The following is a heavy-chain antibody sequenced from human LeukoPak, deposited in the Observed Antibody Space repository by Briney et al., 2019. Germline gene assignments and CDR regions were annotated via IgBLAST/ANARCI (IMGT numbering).Heavy chain of an antibody. CDR3: ARDRILIGIWSGYRGFDP. CDR1: GYSISSGYY. Sequence: SETLSLTCTVSGYSISSGYYWGWIRQPPGKGLEWIGSIYHSGSTYHNPSLKSRVTISVDTSKNQFSLKLSSVTAADTAVYYCARDRILIGIWSGYRGFDPWGQGTLVTVSS. J-gene: IGHJ5*02. D-gene: IGHD3-3*01. V-gene: IGHV4-38-2*02. CDR2: IYHSGST.